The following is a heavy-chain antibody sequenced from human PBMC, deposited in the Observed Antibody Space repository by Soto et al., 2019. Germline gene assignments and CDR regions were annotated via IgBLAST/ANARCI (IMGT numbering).Heavy chain of an antibody. CDR2: MNPNSGNT. CDR1: GYTFTSYA. V-gene: IGHV1-8*02. CDR3: ARGGQWDFLSDY. Sequence: ASVKVSCQASGYTFTSYAMHWVRQAPGQGLEWMGWMNPNSGNTGYAQKLQGRVTMTRNTSISTAYMELRSLRSDDTAVYFCARGGQWDFLSDYWGQGTLVTVSS. J-gene: IGHJ4*02. D-gene: IGHD1-26*01.